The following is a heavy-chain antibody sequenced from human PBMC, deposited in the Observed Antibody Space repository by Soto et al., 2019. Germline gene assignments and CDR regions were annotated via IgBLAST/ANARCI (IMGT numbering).Heavy chain of an antibody. CDR1: GYSFTSYW. D-gene: IGHD1-26*01. CDR2: IYPGDSDT. J-gene: IGHJ4*02. Sequence: PGESLKISCKGFGYSFTSYWIGWVRQMPGKGLEWMGIIYPGDSDTRYSPSFQGQVTISADKSITTAYLQWNSLKASDTAMYYCARWPAGATASYFDSWGQGTLVTVSS. V-gene: IGHV5-51*01. CDR3: ARWPAGATASYFDS.